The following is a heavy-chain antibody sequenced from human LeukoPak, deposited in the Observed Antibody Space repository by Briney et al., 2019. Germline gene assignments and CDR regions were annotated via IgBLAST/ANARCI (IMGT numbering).Heavy chain of an antibody. Sequence: HPGGSLRLSCAASGFTFSSYGMHWVRQAPGKGLEWVAVISYDGSNKYYADSVKGRFTISRDNSKNTLYLQMNSLRAEDTAVYYCARDLLEWYFDYWGQGTLVTVSS. CDR3: ARDLLEWYFDY. V-gene: IGHV3-30*03. D-gene: IGHD3-3*01. J-gene: IGHJ4*02. CDR2: ISYDGSNK. CDR1: GFTFSSYG.